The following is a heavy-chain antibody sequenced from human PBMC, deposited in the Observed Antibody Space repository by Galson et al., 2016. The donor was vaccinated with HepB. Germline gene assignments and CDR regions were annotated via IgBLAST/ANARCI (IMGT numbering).Heavy chain of an antibody. CDR1: GYTFTRYY. CDR2: ISPSGGST. D-gene: IGHD3-22*01. CDR3: ARGGYYDSSGSLRY. J-gene: IGHJ4*02. Sequence: SVKVSCKASGYTFTRYYIHWVRQAPGQGLEWMGVISPSGGSTKDAQKFQGRVTMTRDTSTSTVYMELSSLRSEDTAVYFWARGGYYDSSGSLRYWGQGTLVTVSS. V-gene: IGHV1-46*01.